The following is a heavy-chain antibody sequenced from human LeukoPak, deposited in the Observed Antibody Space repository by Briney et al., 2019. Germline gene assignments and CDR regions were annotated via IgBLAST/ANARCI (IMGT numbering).Heavy chain of an antibody. Sequence: PGGSLRLSCAASGFTFSSYAMSWVRQAPGKGLEWVSAISGSGGSTYYADSVKGRFTISRDNSKKTLYLQMNSLRAKDTAVYYCAKDIDSSGYYGTLNYWGQGTLVTVSS. CDR1: GFTFSSYA. CDR2: ISGSGGST. D-gene: IGHD3-22*01. CDR3: AKDIDSSGYYGTLNY. J-gene: IGHJ4*02. V-gene: IGHV3-23*01.